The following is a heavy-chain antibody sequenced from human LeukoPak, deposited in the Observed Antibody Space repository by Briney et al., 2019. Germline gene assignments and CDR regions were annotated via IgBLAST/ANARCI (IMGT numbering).Heavy chain of an antibody. V-gene: IGHV1-2*02. J-gene: IGHJ4*02. Sequence: GASVKVSCKASAYTFTGYYMHWVRQAPGQGLEWMGWINPNSGGTNYAQKFQGRVTMTRGTSISTAYMELSRLTSGDTAIYYCARKDYFDYWGQGTLVTVSS. CDR3: ARKDYFDY. CDR2: INPNSGGT. CDR1: AYTFTGYY.